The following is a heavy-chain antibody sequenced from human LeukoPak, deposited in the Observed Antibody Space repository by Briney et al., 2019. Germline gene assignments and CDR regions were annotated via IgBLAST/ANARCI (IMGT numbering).Heavy chain of an antibody. CDR2: ISHDGTTK. CDR3: AKEPTSYSSGWYFHH. D-gene: IGHD6-25*01. CDR1: GLIFTNYG. Sequence: AGGSLILSCAASGLIFTNYGMHWVRQAPGKGLEWVAVISHDGTTKFYADSVKGRFTSSRDNSKNTLDLQMYSLRAEDTAVYYCAKEPTSYSSGWYFHHWGQGTLVTVSS. J-gene: IGHJ1*01. V-gene: IGHV3-30*18.